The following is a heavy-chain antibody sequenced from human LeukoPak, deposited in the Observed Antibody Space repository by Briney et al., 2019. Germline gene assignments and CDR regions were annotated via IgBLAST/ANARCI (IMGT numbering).Heavy chain of an antibody. Sequence: ASVKVSCKASGYTFTSYDINWVRQATGQGLEWMGWMNPNSGNTGYAQKFQGRVTMTRNTSISTAYMELSSLRSEDTAVYYCARGGSGWDYYYYGMDVWGQGTTVTVSS. J-gene: IGHJ6*02. CDR1: GYTFTSYD. CDR2: MNPNSGNT. V-gene: IGHV1-8*01. D-gene: IGHD6-19*01. CDR3: ARGGSGWDYYYYGMDV.